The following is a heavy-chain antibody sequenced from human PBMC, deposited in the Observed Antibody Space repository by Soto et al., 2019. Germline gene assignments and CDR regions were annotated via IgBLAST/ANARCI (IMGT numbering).Heavy chain of an antibody. Sequence: PGGSLRLSCAASGFTFTNYRIHWVRQAPGKGLVWVARINSDGTRINYADSVKGRFTISRDNAKNTVFLQMNSLRDEDSAVYFCARAGDWNYAQDFWGQETLVPVSP. CDR1: GFTFTNYR. CDR3: ARAGDWNYAQDF. J-gene: IGHJ4*02. V-gene: IGHV3-74*01. CDR2: INSDGTRI. D-gene: IGHD1-7*01.